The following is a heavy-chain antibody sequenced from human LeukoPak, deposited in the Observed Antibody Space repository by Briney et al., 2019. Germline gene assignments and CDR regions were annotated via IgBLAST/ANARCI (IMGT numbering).Heavy chain of an antibody. CDR2: INPNSGGT. D-gene: IGHD6-6*01. J-gene: IGHJ4*02. CDR3: ARDGYSSSPDY. CDR1: GFTFSVYY. Sequence: ASVKVSCKASGFTFSVYYLHWVRQAPGQGLEWMGWINPNSGGTNYAQRLQGRVTMTRDTSISTAYMELSRLRSDDTAVYYCARDGYSSSPDYWGQGTLVTVSS. V-gene: IGHV1-2*02.